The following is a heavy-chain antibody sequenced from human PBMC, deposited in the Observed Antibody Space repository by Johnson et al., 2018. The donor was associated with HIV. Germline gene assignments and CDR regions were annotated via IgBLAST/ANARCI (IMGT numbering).Heavy chain of an antibody. CDR3: ARVGERAMIVGGTDAFDI. CDR1: GFTFSSYA. Sequence: QVQLVESGGGVVQPGRSLRLSCAASGFTFSSYAMHWVRQAPGKGLEWVAVISYDGSNKYYADSVKGRFTISRDNAKNSLYLQMNSLRAEDTALYYCARVGERAMIVGGTDAFDIWGQGTMVTVSS. CDR2: ISYDGSNK. J-gene: IGHJ3*02. D-gene: IGHD3-22*01. V-gene: IGHV3-30*04.